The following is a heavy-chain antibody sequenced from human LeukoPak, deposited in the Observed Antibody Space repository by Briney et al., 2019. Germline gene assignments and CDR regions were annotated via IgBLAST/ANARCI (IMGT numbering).Heavy chain of an antibody. V-gene: IGHV1-69*04. CDR1: GGTFSSYA. CDR3: ARHGFGFGELQSHNNWFDP. J-gene: IGHJ5*02. D-gene: IGHD3-10*01. Sequence: GSSVTVSCKASGGTFSSYAISWVRQAPGQGLEWMGRIIPILGIANYAQKFQGRVTMTRNTSISTAYMELSSLRSEDTAVYYCARHGFGFGELQSHNNWFDPWGQGTLVTVSS. CDR2: IIPILGIA.